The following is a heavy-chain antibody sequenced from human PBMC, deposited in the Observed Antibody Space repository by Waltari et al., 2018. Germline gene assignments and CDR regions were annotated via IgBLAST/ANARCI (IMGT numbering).Heavy chain of an antibody. CDR1: GGSIRSSSHH. D-gene: IGHD2-8*01. CDR3: ARHPAMTIMLWYFDL. V-gene: IGHV4-39*01. Sequence: QLQLQESGPGLVKPSETLSLTCTVSGGSIRSSSHHWGWIRQPPGKGLEWIGSIYYSGSTDYNPSLKSRVTISVDTSKNQFSLKLSSVTAADTAVYYCARHPAMTIMLWYFDLWGRGTLVTVSS. J-gene: IGHJ2*01. CDR2: IYYSGST.